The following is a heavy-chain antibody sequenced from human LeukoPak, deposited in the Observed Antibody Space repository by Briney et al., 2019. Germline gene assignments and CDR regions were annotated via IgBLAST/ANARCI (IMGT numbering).Heavy chain of an antibody. CDR2: ISYDGSNK. CDR3: ARDNPDYSNNWWFDP. D-gene: IGHD4-11*01. Sequence: GGSLRLSCAAPGFTFSSYGMHWVRQAPGKGLEWVAVISYDGSNKYYADSVKGRFTISRDDAKNSLYLQMNSLRVEDTAVYYCARDNPDYSNNWWFDPWGQGTLVTVSS. J-gene: IGHJ5*02. CDR1: GFTFSSYG. V-gene: IGHV3-30*03.